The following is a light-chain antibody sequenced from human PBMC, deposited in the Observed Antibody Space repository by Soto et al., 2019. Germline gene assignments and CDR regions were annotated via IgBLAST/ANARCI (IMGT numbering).Light chain of an antibody. CDR1: QGIDTY. J-gene: IGKJ4*01. Sequence: DIPMTQSPSSLSASVGDRVTITCRASQGIDTYLAWYQQEPGKVPKLLVYGASTLQSGVPSRFSGSGVGTDFTLTISSLQPEDVGTYYCQQYDDVPPTFGGGTKVEIK. CDR3: QQYDDVPPT. V-gene: IGKV1-27*01. CDR2: GAS.